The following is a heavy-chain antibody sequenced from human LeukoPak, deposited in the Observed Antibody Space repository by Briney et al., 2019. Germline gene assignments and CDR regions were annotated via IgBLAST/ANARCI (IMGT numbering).Heavy chain of an antibody. CDR3: ARGISGTDIDY. Sequence: PSETLSLTCAVYGGSFSGYYWSWIRQPPGKGLEWIGEINHSGSTNYNPSLKSRVTISVDTSKNQFSLKLSSVTAADTAVCYCARGISGTDIDYWGQGTLVTVSS. CDR1: GGSFSGYY. V-gene: IGHV4-34*01. CDR2: INHSGST. J-gene: IGHJ4*02. D-gene: IGHD1-20*01.